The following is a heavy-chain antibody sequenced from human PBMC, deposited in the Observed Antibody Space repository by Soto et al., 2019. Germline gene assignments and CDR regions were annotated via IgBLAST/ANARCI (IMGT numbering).Heavy chain of an antibody. D-gene: IGHD6-19*01. CDR2: ISWNSGSI. CDR1: GFTFDDYA. J-gene: IGHJ3*02. V-gene: IGHV3-9*01. CDR3: AKDKGGSGWTRGDAFDI. Sequence: EVQLVESGGGLVQPGRSLRLSCAASGFTFDDYAMHWVRQAPGKGLEWVSGISWNSGSIGYADSVKGRFTISRDNAKNSLYLQMNSLRAEDTALYYCAKDKGGSGWTRGDAFDIWGQGTMVTVSS.